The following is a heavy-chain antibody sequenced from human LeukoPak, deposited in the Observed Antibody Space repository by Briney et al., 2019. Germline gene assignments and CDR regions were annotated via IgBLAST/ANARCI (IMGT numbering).Heavy chain of an antibody. CDR1: GFTFSSYA. V-gene: IGHV4-39*07. D-gene: IGHD4-11*01. CDR3: SREGYSCPNWFDT. Sequence: LRLSCAASGFTFSSYAMHWVRQAPGKGLEWVGSIYYNGDTYYNPSFKSRVSMSVDTAKNQISLILTSVTAADTAVYYCSREGYSCPNWFDTWGQGTLVTVSS. J-gene: IGHJ5*02. CDR2: IYYNGDT.